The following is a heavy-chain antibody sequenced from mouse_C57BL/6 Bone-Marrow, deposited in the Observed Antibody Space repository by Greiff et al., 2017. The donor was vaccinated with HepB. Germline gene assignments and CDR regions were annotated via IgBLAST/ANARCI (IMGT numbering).Heavy chain of an antibody. V-gene: IGHV3-6*01. CDR1: GYSITSGYY. CDR2: ISYDGSN. CDR3: ARRENYYGSSYLTVFDV. J-gene: IGHJ1*03. Sequence: EVQLQESGPGLVKPSQSLSLTCSVTGYSITSGYYWNWIRQFPGNKLEWMGYISYDGSNNYNPSLQNRISITRVTSKNQFFLKLNSVTTEDTATYYCARRENYYGSSYLTVFDVWGTGTTVTVSS. D-gene: IGHD1-1*01.